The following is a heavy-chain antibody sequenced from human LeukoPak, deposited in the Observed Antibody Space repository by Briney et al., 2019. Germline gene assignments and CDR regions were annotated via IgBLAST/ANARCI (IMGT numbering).Heavy chain of an antibody. CDR2: INPTGTGT. CDR1: GYTFSNYY. D-gene: IGHD2-8*02. V-gene: IGHV1-46*01. J-gene: IGHJ4*02. Sequence: ASVKVSCKASGYTFSNYYMHWVRQPPGQGLEWMGLINPTGTGTNYAQKFRGRVTLTRDTSTTTVYMELSSLRSEDSAVYYCAREESGGYFDYWGQGTLVTVSS. CDR3: AREESGGYFDY.